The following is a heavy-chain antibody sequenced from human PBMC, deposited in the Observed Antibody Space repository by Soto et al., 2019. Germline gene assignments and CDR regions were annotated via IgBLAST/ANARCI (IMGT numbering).Heavy chain of an antibody. V-gene: IGHV4-59*08. CDR2: IYYRGNT. CDR3: ARPRTDILTGFAFDI. D-gene: IGHD3-9*01. Sequence: QVQLQESGPGLVKPSETLSLTCTVSGGSILNHYWSWIRQTPGKGLEWLGYIYYRGNTKYNPSLKSRVTISIDTSKNQFSLSLTSVTAADTAVYYCARPRTDILTGFAFDIWGQGTMVTVSS. CDR1: GGSILNHY. J-gene: IGHJ3*02.